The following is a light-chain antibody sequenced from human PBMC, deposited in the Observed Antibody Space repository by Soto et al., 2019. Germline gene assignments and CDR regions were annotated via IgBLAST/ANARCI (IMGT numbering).Light chain of an antibody. J-gene: IGLJ1*01. CDR1: SSDVGDY. Sequence: QSVLTQPRSVSGSPGQSVTISCTGTSSDVGDYVSWYQQHPGKAPKVMIYDVTERPSGVPDRFSGSKSGNTASLTVSGLQAEDEADYYCCSYAGSNTYVFGTGTKLTVL. CDR2: DVT. CDR3: CSYAGSNTYV. V-gene: IGLV2-11*01.